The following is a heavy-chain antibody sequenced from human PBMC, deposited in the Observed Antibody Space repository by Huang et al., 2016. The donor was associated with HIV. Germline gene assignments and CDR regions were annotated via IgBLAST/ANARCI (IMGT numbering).Heavy chain of an antibody. CDR2: IIPSFGTT. Sequence: VQLIQSGAEVKKTGSSVRVSCRASEGTFSSYSIGWMRQAPGQGLEGRGGIIPSFGTTTYAQKFQGRVSIAADESTSTAYMDLNSLRSEDTAVYYCARAALVNNQYFDYWGQGTLVTVSS. CDR1: EGTFSSYS. CDR3: ARAALVNNQYFDY. J-gene: IGHJ4*02. D-gene: IGHD5-18*01. V-gene: IGHV1-69*13.